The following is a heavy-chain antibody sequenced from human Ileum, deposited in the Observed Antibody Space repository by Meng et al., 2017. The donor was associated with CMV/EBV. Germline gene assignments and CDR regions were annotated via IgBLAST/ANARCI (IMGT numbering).Heavy chain of an antibody. CDR3: VKHQRGINDAFDV. J-gene: IGHJ3*01. V-gene: IGHV3-23*01. Sequence: AVGVTFSIYAMSWVRQAPGKGLEWVSSISGSGGSTYYADSVKGRFTYSRDNSKNTLFLQMNSLRAEDTALYYCVKHQRGINDAFDVWGQGTMVTVSS. CDR2: ISGSGGST. D-gene: IGHD5-24*01. CDR1: GVTFSIYA.